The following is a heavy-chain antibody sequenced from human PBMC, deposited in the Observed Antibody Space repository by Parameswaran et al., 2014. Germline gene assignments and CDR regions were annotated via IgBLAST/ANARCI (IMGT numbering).Heavy chain of an antibody. D-gene: IGHD3-10*01. V-gene: IGHV4-59*01. CDR3: ARDPYGSGSYSPAGGGMDV. CDR2: IYYSGST. Sequence: RWIRQPPGKGLEWIGYIYYSGSTNYNPSLKSRVTISVDTSKNQFSLKLSSVTAADTAVYYCARDPYGSGSYSPAGGGMDVWGQGTTVTVSS. J-gene: IGHJ6*02.